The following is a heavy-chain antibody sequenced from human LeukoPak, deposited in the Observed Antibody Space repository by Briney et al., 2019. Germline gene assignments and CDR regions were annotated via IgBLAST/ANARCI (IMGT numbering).Heavy chain of an antibody. CDR1: GFTFSRYG. CDR3: ARGQYYYDSSGYYYF. V-gene: IGHV3-33*01. Sequence: GGSLRLSCAASGFTFSRYGMHWVRQAPGKGLEWVAVIWYDGSNKYYADSVKGRFTISRDNSKNTMYLQMNSLRAEDTAVYYCARGQYYYDSSGYYYFWGQGTLVTVSS. D-gene: IGHD3-22*01. J-gene: IGHJ4*02. CDR2: IWYDGSNK.